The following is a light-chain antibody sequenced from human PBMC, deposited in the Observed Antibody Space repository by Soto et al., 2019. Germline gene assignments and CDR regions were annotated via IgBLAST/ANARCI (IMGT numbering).Light chain of an antibody. J-gene: IGKJ5*01. CDR1: QSINSY. CDR3: QQTYRIPPT. V-gene: IGKV1-39*01. Sequence: DNQVSQSVASLSASVGNRVTITCRASQSINSYLNWYQQKPGKAPNLLIYAASSLQSGVPSRFGGSGSGTAFTLTISSLQPEDFAFYYCQQTYRIPPTFGQGTRLEIK. CDR2: AAS.